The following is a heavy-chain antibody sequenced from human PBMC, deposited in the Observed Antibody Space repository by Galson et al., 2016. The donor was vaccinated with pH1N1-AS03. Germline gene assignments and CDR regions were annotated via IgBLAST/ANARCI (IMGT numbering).Heavy chain of an antibody. V-gene: IGHV3-30*03. CDR3: ARDAPPPGDSDSSGIFDH. CDR1: GFTFSIYG. D-gene: IGHD3-22*01. Sequence: SLRLSCVASGFTFSIYGIHWVRQAPGKGLEGVAVISYDGNNKYYADSVKGRFTISRDNSSNRLYLQMNSLRSEDTAVYYCARDAPPPGDSDSSGIFDHWGQGTLVTVSS. J-gene: IGHJ4*02. CDR2: ISYDGNNK.